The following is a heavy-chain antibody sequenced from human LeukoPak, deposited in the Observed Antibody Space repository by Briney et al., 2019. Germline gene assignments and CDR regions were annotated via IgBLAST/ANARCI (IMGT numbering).Heavy chain of an antibody. Sequence: PSETLSLTCTVSGGSISSHYWSWIRQPPGKGLEWIGYIYYSGSTNYNPSLKSRVTISVDTSKNQFSLKLSSVTAADTAVYYCATIDYGDSRLGMDVWGQGTTVTVSS. J-gene: IGHJ6*02. CDR1: GGSISSHY. V-gene: IGHV4-59*11. CDR3: ATIDYGDSRLGMDV. D-gene: IGHD4-17*01. CDR2: IYYSGST.